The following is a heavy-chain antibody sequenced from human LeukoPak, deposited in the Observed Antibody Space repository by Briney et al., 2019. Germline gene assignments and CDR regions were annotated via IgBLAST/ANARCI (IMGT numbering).Heavy chain of an antibody. Sequence: SETLSLTCAVSGGSVSYGFYYWSWIRQPPGKGLEWIGYIYYTGSTNYNPSLKSRVGISADRPKNQFSLKLRSVTAADTAVYYCARSRDYYDSRHFDYWGQGTLVTVSS. CDR3: ARSRDYYDSRHFDY. CDR2: IYYTGST. D-gene: IGHD3-22*01. V-gene: IGHV4-61*01. CDR1: GGSVSYGFYY. J-gene: IGHJ4*02.